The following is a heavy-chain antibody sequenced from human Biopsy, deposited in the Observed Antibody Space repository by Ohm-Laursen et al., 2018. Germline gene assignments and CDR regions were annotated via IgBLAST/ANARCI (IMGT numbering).Heavy chain of an antibody. CDR3: AKHGSGWTGDDAFHI. J-gene: IGHJ3*02. Sequence: SETLSLTCTVSGDSISNSYWSWIRQPPGKGLEWIGYVHYDESTNYNPSLKSRATISADTSRNQVSLKLSSVTAADTAVYFCAKHGSGWTGDDAFHIWGQGTMVTVSS. CDR2: VHYDEST. V-gene: IGHV4-59*01. CDR1: GDSISNSY. D-gene: IGHD6-19*01.